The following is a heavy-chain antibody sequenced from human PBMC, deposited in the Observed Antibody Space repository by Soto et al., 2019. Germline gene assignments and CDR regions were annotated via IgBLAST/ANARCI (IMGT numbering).Heavy chain of an antibody. D-gene: IGHD1-26*01. CDR2: IDYSGST. Sequence: QLQLQESGPGLVKPSETLSLTCTVSGGSIRSNNYYCGWIRQPPGKGLEWIGSIDYSGSTYYNPSLKRRVTISVDTSKNQFPLKLSSVTAADTAVYYCARRGSGSYSDYWGQGTLVTVSS. CDR1: GGSIRSNNYY. J-gene: IGHJ4*02. CDR3: ARRGSGSYSDY. V-gene: IGHV4-39*01.